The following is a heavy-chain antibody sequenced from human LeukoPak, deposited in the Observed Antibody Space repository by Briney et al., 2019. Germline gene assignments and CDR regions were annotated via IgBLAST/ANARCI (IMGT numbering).Heavy chain of an antibody. CDR1: GGSISSSSYY. D-gene: IGHD3-22*01. CDR2: IYYSGST. V-gene: IGHV4-39*01. J-gene: IGHJ6*02. CDR3: VRTYYYDSSGYYYPYYYYGMDV. Sequence: SETLSLTCTVSGGSISSSSYYWGWIRQPPGKGLEWIGSIYYSGSTYYNPSLKSRVTISVDTSKNQFSLKLSSVTAADTAVYYCVRTYYYDSSGYYYPYYYYGMDVWGQGTTVTVSS.